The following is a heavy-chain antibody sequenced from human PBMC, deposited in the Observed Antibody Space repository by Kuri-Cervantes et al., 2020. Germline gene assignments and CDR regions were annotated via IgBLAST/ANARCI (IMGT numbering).Heavy chain of an antibody. D-gene: IGHD3-16*02. J-gene: IGHJ4*02. CDR2: IRSGSSTI. V-gene: IGHV3-48*02. CDR1: GFPFSNYN. Sequence: GESLKISCAASGFPFSNYNMNWVRQAPGKGLEWVSYIRSGSSTIYYVDSVKGRFTISRDNAKNSLYLQMNSLRDEDTAVYYCARDSIEDYYDYVWGSYRYSELDYWVQGTLVTVSS. CDR3: ARDSIEDYYDYVWGSYRYSELDY.